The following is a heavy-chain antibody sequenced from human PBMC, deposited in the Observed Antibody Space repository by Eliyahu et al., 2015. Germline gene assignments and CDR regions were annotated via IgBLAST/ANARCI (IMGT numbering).Heavy chain of an antibody. CDR1: DFSISSNYY. D-gene: IGHD3-16*01. Sequence: QVRLQESGPGLVKPSETLSLTCAVSDFSISSNYYWXWIRQPPGKGLEWIGSISXSGTTSYNQSLKSRVTISVDTSKNQFSLRLNSVTAADTAVYYCARDWDFGRTYYYYGMDVWGQGTTVTVSS. CDR3: ARDWDFGRTYYYYGMDV. V-gene: IGHV4-38-2*02. J-gene: IGHJ6*02. CDR2: ISXSGTT.